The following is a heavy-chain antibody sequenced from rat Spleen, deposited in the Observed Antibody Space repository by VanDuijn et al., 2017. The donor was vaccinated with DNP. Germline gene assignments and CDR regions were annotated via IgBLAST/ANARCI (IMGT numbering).Heavy chain of an antibody. CDR2: ISLSGGDT. J-gene: IGHJ1*01. D-gene: IGHD1-2*01. CDR1: GFTFSHHD. V-gene: IGHV5S23*01. CDR3: ARHDYSYSPHWYFDF. Sequence: EVQLVESGGDLVQPGRSLKLSCAASGFTFSHHDMAWVRQAPTKGLEWVAAISLSGGDTYYRDSVKGRFTVSRDNGRSTLYLQIDSLRSEDTATYYCARHDYSYSPHWYFDFWGPGTMVTVSS.